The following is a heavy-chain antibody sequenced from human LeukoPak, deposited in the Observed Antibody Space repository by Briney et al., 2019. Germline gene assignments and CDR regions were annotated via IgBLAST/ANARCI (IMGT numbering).Heavy chain of an antibody. V-gene: IGHV1-18*01. CDR3: ARDCGNCGGAPDDTFDI. D-gene: IGHD2-21*01. CDR2: ISAYTGNT. Sequence: ASVKVSCKASGYTFSTYGISWVRQAPGQGLEWMGWISAYTGNTNYAQNVQGRVTMTTDTSTSTAYLELRNLRSDDTAVYYCARDCGNCGGAPDDTFDIWGQGTMVTVSS. J-gene: IGHJ3*02. CDR1: GYTFSTYG.